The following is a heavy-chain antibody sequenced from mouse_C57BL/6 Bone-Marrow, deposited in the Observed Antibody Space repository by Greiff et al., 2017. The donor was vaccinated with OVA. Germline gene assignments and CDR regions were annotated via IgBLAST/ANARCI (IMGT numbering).Heavy chain of an antibody. CDR2: INYDGSST. CDR3: ARAYYNYFDY. D-gene: IGHD2-12*01. V-gene: IGHV5-16*01. J-gene: IGHJ2*01. Sequence: EVKLVESEGGLVQPGRSMKLSCTASGFTFSDYYMAWVRQVPEKGLEWVANINYDGSSTYYLDSLKSRFIISRDNAKNILYLQMSSLKSEDTATYYCARAYYNYFDYWGQGTTLTVSS. CDR1: GFTFSDYY.